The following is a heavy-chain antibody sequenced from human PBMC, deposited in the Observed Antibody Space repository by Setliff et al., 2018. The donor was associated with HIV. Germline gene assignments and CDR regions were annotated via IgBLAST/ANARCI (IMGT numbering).Heavy chain of an antibody. D-gene: IGHD1-26*01. CDR1: GYSISIGYY. CDR3: ARDSELGLNYHYGMDV. CDR2: IYHSGIT. Sequence: SETLSLTCAVSGYSISIGYYWGWIRQAPGKGLEWIGNIYHSGITYYNPSLKSRVTMSLDTSKNHFSLNLSSVTAADTAVYYCARDSELGLNYHYGMDVWGQGTTVTVSS. J-gene: IGHJ6*02. V-gene: IGHV4-38-2*02.